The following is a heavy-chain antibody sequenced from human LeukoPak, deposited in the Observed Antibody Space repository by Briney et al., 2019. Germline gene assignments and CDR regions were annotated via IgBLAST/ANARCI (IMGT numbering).Heavy chain of an antibody. CDR2: ISAYNGDT. V-gene: IGHV1-18*01. CDR3: ARHYDAGKDDAFHI. J-gene: IGHJ3*02. D-gene: IGHD3-10*01. Sequence: VASVKVSCKASGYTFINYGISWVRQAPGQGLEWMGWISAYNGDTNYAQKVQGRGTITTETSTSTVYMELRSLRSDDTAVYYCARHYDAGKDDAFHIWGQGTMVTVSS. CDR1: GYTFINYG.